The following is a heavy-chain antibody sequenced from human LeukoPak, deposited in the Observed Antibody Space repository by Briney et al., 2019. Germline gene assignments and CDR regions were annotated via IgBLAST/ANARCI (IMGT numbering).Heavy chain of an antibody. D-gene: IGHD2-2*01. J-gene: IGHJ4*02. V-gene: IGHV4-59*12. CDR1: GGSISGYY. CDR3: ASTERCSTTCPLDY. Sequence: SETLSLTCTVSGGSISGYYWSWIRQPPGKGLQWIGYIYYSVSTNYNPSLKSRVTISVDTSKNEFSLKLSSVTAADTAVYYCASTERCSTTCPLDYWGQGTLVAVSS. CDR2: IYYSVST.